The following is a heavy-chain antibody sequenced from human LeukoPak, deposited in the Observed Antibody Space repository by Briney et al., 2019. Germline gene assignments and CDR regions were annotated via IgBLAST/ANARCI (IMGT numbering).Heavy chain of an antibody. Sequence: PGGSLRLSCAASGFTFSSYEMNWVRQAPGNGLEWVSYISSSGSTIYYADSVKGRFTISRDNAKNSLYLQMNSLRAEDTAVYYCASIGVAPPYAFDIWGQGTMVTVSS. CDR2: ISSSGSTI. D-gene: IGHD2-21*01. J-gene: IGHJ3*02. CDR3: ASIGVAPPYAFDI. V-gene: IGHV3-48*03. CDR1: GFTFSSYE.